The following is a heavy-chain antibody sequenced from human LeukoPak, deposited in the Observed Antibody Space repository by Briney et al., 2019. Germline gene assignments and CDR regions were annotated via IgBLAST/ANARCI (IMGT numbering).Heavy chain of an antibody. CDR2: VSSSGFST. J-gene: IGHJ6*03. CDR1: GFTFNEYV. CDR3: VKEADNSGTYHMDV. Sequence: PGGSLRLSCAVSGFTFNEYVMSWVRQAPGSGLEWVSAVSSSGFSTYYADSVKGRFTISRDNFKNTLYLQLNSLRGEDTAVYYCVKEADNSGTYHMDVWGKGTTVTVSS. V-gene: IGHV3-23*01. D-gene: IGHD2/OR15-2a*01.